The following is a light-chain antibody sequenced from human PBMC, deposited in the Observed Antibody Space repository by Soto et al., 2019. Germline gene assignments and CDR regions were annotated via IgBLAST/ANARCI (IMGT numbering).Light chain of an antibody. CDR2: GAS. Sequence: EIVLTQSPGTLSLSPGERATLSCRASQSIISNYLAWYQQKPGQAPRLLIYGASRGATGIPDRFSGSGSGTDFTLSINRLEPEDFAVYYCQQYGSSTYTFGQGTKLEIK. V-gene: IGKV3-20*01. CDR1: QSIISNY. CDR3: QQYGSSTYT. J-gene: IGKJ2*01.